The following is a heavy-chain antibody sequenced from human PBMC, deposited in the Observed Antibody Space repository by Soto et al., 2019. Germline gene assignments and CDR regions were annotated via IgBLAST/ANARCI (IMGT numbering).Heavy chain of an antibody. CDR2: INPTGGST. CDR3: ARGDIVAIFGMDV. J-gene: IGHJ6*02. D-gene: IGHD5-12*01. CDR1: GYTFSSYY. Sequence: ASVKVSCKASGYTFSSYYMHWVRQAPGQGLEWMGIINPTGGSTTYAQKFQGRVTMTRDTSTSTVYMELSSLRSEDTAVYYCARGDIVAIFGMDVWGQGTTVPVSS. V-gene: IGHV1-46*01.